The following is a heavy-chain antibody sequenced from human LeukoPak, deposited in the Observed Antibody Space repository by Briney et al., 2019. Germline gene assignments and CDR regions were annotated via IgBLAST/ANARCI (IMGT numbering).Heavy chain of an antibody. CDR3: AKRGRRKVGADDY. J-gene: IGHJ4*02. V-gene: IGHV3-23*01. CDR2: ISGSGGST. CDR1: GFTFSNYA. Sequence: PGGSLRLSCAASGFTFSNYAMNWVRQAPGKGLEWVSAISGSGGSTYYADSVKGRFTIFRDNSKNTLYLQMNSLRAEDTALYYCAKRGRRKVGADDYWGQGTLVTVSS. D-gene: IGHD1-26*01.